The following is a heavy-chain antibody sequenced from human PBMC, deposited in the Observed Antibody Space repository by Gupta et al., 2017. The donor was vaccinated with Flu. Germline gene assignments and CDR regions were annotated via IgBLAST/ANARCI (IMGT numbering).Heavy chain of an antibody. J-gene: IGHJ6*03. V-gene: IGHV4-34*01. CDR3: ARGASHTDSPFGLYYIDV. CDR2: VNPSGNT. Sequence: YWAWIRQSSGKGLEWIGEVNPSGNTNSNPSFKRRVTISADTSKNQFSLNLWTVSAADTAVYYCARGASHTDSPFGLYYIDVWGKGTTVTVSS. CDR1: Y. D-gene: IGHD5-18*01.